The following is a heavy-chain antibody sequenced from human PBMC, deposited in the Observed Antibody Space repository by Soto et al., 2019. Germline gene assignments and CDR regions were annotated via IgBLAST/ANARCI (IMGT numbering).Heavy chain of an antibody. CDR2: IRCSGGSR. D-gene: IGHD2-21*02. CDR1: GFTFSSYV. V-gene: IGHV3-23*01. Sequence: GGFLRLSCAASGFTFSSYVMXWVRQALGKGLEWVAAIRCSGGSRYYADSVKGRCTITRDNPKNTLQPQMNRLRAEDTAVYYCAKSPGGRGGDCYPCFRYFDYWGKEPLVTVSS. CDR3: AKSPGGRGGDCYPCFRYFDY. J-gene: IGHJ4*02.